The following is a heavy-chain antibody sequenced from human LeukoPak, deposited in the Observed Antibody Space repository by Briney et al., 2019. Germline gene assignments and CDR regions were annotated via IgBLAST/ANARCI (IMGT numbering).Heavy chain of an antibody. D-gene: IGHD6-6*01. V-gene: IGHV1-18*01. CDR1: GYTFISYG. CDR2: ISSFSGKT. Sequence: ASVKVSCKASGYTFISYGISWVRQAPGQGLEWMGWISSFSGKTNSAQKFQGRVTMTTDTSTSTAYLELRSLRFDDTALYYCARDHASSSGWFDPWGQGTLVTVSS. CDR3: ARDHASSSGWFDP. J-gene: IGHJ5*02.